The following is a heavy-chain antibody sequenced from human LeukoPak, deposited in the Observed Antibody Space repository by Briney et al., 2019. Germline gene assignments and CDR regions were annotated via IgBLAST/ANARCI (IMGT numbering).Heavy chain of an antibody. Sequence: GGSLRLSCAASGFTFSSYSMNWVRQAPGKGLEWVSSISSSSSYIYHADSVKGRFTISRDNAKNSLYLQMNSLRAEDTAVYYCARVPYGSGSSIDYWGQGTLVTVSS. CDR1: GFTFSSYS. V-gene: IGHV3-21*01. CDR3: ARVPYGSGSSIDY. J-gene: IGHJ4*02. CDR2: ISSSSSYI. D-gene: IGHD3-10*01.